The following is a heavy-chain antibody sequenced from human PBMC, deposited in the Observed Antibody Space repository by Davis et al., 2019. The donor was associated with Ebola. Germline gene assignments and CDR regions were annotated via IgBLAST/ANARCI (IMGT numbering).Heavy chain of an antibody. Sequence: ASVKVSCKASGYTFTSYYMHWVRQAPGQGLEWMGIINPSGGSTSYAQKFQGRVTITADESTSTAYMELSSLRSEDTAVYYCARTLVPAAGVDYWGQGTLVTVSS. CDR1: GYTFTSYY. CDR3: ARTLVPAAGVDY. J-gene: IGHJ4*02. V-gene: IGHV1-46*01. CDR2: INPSGGST. D-gene: IGHD2-2*01.